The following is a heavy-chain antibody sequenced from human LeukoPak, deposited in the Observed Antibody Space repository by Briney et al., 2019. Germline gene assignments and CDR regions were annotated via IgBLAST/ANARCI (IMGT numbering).Heavy chain of an antibody. CDR2: ISSSSSTI. CDR1: GFTFSSYS. V-gene: IGHV3-48*04. D-gene: IGHD3-9*01. J-gene: IGHJ4*02. CDR3: ARDASYYDILTGYYTGPIDY. Sequence: GGSLRLSCAASGFTFSSYSMNWVRQAPGKGLEWVSYISSSSSTIYYADSVKGRFTISRDNAKNSLYLQMNSLRAEDTAVYYCARDASYYDILTGYYTGPIDYWGQGTLVTVSS.